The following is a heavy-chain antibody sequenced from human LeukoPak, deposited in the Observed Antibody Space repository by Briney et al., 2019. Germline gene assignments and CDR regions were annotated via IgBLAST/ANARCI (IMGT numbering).Heavy chain of an antibody. CDR3: ARGGSTMVPTFDP. Sequence: ASVKVSCKASGHTFTSYDINWVRRATGQGLEWMGWISAYNGNTNYAQKLQGRVTMTTDTSTSTAYMELRSLRSDDTAVYYCARGGSTMVPTFDPWGQGTLVTVSS. J-gene: IGHJ5*02. CDR2: ISAYNGNT. CDR1: GHTFTSYD. D-gene: IGHD3-10*01. V-gene: IGHV1-18*01.